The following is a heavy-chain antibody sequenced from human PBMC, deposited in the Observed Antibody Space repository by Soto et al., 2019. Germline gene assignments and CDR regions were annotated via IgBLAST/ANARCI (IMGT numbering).Heavy chain of an antibody. CDR2: IYPGDSDT. D-gene: IGHD6-13*01. Sequence: GKSLEWMRIIYPGDSDTRYSPSFQGQVTISADKSISTAYLQWSSLKASDTAMYYCARSRRGVSVSRSRKPPYDAFDIWGQGTMVTVSS. J-gene: IGHJ3*02. V-gene: IGHV5-51*01. CDR3: ARSRRGVSVSRSRKPPYDAFDI.